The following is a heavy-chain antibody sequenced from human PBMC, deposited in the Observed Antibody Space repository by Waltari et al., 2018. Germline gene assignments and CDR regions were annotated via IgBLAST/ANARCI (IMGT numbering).Heavy chain of an antibody. CDR1: GFTFSSYS. CDR2: ISSSSSYI. J-gene: IGHJ4*02. D-gene: IGHD6-19*01. CDR3: ACHSSGWVPVYFDY. V-gene: IGHV3-21*01. Sequence: EVQLVESGGGLVKPGGSLRLSCAASGFTFSSYSMNWVRQAPGKGLEWVSSISSSSSYIYYADSVKGRFTISRDNAKNSLYLQMNSLRAEDTAVYYCACHSSGWVPVYFDYWGQGTLVTVSS.